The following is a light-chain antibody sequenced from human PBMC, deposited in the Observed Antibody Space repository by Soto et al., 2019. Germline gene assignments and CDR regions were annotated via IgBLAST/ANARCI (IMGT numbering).Light chain of an antibody. CDR1: QSISTY. Sequence: DIQMTQSPSSLFASVGDRVTSTCRASQSISTYLNWYQQRPGKAPRLLIYAASSLQSGVPSRFSGSGSGTDFTLTISSLQPEDFATYYCQRSYRSISFGQGTRLEMK. V-gene: IGKV1-39*01. CDR2: AAS. CDR3: QRSYRSIS. J-gene: IGKJ5*01.